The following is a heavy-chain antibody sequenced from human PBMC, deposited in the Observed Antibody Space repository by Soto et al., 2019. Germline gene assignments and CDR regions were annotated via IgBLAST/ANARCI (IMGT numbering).Heavy chain of an antibody. D-gene: IGHD2-15*01. V-gene: IGHV4-30-2*01. J-gene: IGHJ5*02. CDR3: ARVVVADQGGWFDP. Sequence: QLQLQESGSGLVRPSQTLSLTCAVSGGSISSGDYCWRWIRQPPGQGLELVGYNYNSGSTHYNPSLKSRVTISVARSKNKFSLKLTSVTAADTAVYACARVVVADQGGWFDPWGQGTLVTVSS. CDR1: GGSISSGDYC. CDR2: NYNSGST.